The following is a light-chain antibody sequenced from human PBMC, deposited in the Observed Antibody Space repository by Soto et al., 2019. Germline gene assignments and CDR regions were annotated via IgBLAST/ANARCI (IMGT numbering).Light chain of an antibody. J-gene: IGKJ2*01. Sequence: DIQMTQSPSFLSASVGDRVTITCRASQRIDNFLNWYQQKPGKAPKLLIYGASSVQGGGPSRCSGSDSGTDFPLTITSLQPEDSATYHCQQRYKTSLSSFGQGTKVDIK. V-gene: IGKV1-39*01. CDR1: QRIDNF. CDR2: GAS. CDR3: QQRYKTSLSS.